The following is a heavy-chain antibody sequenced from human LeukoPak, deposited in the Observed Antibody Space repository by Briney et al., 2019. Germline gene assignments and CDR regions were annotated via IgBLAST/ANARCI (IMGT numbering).Heavy chain of an antibody. D-gene: IGHD5-18*01. V-gene: IGHV4-34*01. CDR2: INHSGST. CDR3: ARDGYSYGNYYYYMDV. J-gene: IGHJ6*03. CDR1: GGSFSGYY. Sequence: PSETLSLTCAVYGGSFSGYYWSWIRQPPGRGLEWIGEINHSGSTNYNPSLKSRVTISVDTSKNQFSLKLSSVTAADTAVYYCARDGYSYGNYYYYMDVWGKGTTVTVSS.